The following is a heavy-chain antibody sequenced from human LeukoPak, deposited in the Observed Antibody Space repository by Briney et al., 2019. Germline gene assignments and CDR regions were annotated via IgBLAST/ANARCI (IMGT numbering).Heavy chain of an antibody. CDR1: GGSISSYY. J-gene: IGHJ4*02. D-gene: IGHD3-22*01. Sequence: SETLSLTCTVSGGSISSYYWSWIRQPAEKGLEWIGRIYTSGSTNYNPSLKSRVTMSVDTSKNQFSLKLSSVTAADTAVYYCARDTDSSGYYFTFDYWGQETLVTVSS. V-gene: IGHV4-4*07. CDR2: IYTSGST. CDR3: ARDTDSSGYYFTFDY.